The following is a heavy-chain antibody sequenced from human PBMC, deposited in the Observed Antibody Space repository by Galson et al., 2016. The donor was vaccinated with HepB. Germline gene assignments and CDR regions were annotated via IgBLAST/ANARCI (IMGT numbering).Heavy chain of an antibody. Sequence: SVKVSCKASGYTLTDYGISWVRQAPGQGLEWMGWISAYNGNTNYAQNFQSRVTLTTDISTSTAYMELRSLRSDDTAVYYCTTDGGIKTASIFDCWGQGTLVTVSS. J-gene: IGHJ4*02. V-gene: IGHV1-18*01. CDR1: GYTLTDYG. CDR3: TTDGGIKTASIFDC. D-gene: IGHD1-14*01. CDR2: ISAYNGNT.